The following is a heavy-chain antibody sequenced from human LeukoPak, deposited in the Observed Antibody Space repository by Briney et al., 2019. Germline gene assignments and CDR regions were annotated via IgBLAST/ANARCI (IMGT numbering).Heavy chain of an antibody. CDR1: GGSFSGYY. CDR3: ARGGLRGIAAARSAFDI. D-gene: IGHD6-13*01. J-gene: IGHJ3*02. CDR2: INHSGST. V-gene: IGHV4-34*01. Sequence: PSETLSLTCAVYGGSFSGYYWNWIRQPPGKGLEWIGEINHSGSTNYNPSLKSRVTISLDTSKNQFSLNLSSVTAADTAVYYCARGGLRGIAAARSAFDIWGQGTMVTVSS.